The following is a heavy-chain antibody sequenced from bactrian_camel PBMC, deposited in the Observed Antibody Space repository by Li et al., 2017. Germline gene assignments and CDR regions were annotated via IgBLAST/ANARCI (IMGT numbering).Heavy chain of an antibody. J-gene: IGHJ4*01. Sequence: HVQLVESGGGSVQPGGSLRLSCVVSGHSRGSNCVGWYRLPPGRAPAEREGIAAIRRSGGETWYAGSVKGRFTISQDNGKNNLYLQMDSLQVEDTAVYYCAADITIPTQPCGYGYNFWGQGTQVTVS. D-gene: IGHD4*01. V-gene: IGHV3-3*01. CDR1: GHSRGSNC. CDR2: IRRSGGET. CDR3: AADITIPTQPCGYGYNF.